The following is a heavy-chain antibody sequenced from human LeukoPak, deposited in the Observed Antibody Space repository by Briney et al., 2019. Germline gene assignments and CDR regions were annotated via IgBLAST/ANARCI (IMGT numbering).Heavy chain of an antibody. CDR2: INQGGSEI. CDR3: ARDGVRDGLYFDY. Sequence: GGPLRLSCAPSGFTFSAHWMSWVRQAPGKGLEGVANINQGGSEIQYVDSVKGRFTISRDNAKSALYLQMNSLRTEDTAVYYCARDGVRDGLYFDYWGQGTLVTVSS. CDR1: GFTFSAHW. D-gene: IGHD5-24*01. V-gene: IGHV3-7*01. J-gene: IGHJ4*02.